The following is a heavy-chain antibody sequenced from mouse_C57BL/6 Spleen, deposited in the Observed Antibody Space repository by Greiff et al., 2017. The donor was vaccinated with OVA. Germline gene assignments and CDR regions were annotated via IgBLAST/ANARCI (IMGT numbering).Heavy chain of an antibody. CDR1: GYTFTDYN. CDR3: ARLGDYDGFDY. CDR2: INPNNGGT. D-gene: IGHD2-4*01. Sequence: EVQLQQSGPELVKPGASVEIPCKASGYTFTDYNMDWVKQSHGKSLEWIGDINPNNGGTIYNQKFKGKATLTVDKSSSTAYMELRSLTSEDTAVYYCARLGDYDGFDYWGQGTTLTVSS. V-gene: IGHV1-18*01. J-gene: IGHJ2*01.